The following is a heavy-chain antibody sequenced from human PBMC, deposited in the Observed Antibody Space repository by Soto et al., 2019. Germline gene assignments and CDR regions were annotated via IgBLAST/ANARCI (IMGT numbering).Heavy chain of an antibody. CDR3: ARELERVFDY. V-gene: IGHV3-30*04. CDR1: GFTFSSYA. Sequence: QVQLVESGGGVVQPGRSLRLSCAASGFTFSSYAMHWVRQAPGKGLEWVAVIAYDGRNKYYADSVKGRFTISRDNSKNTLYLQMNSLRIEDTAVNYWARELERVFDYWGQGTLVTVSS. J-gene: IGHJ4*02. CDR2: IAYDGRNK. D-gene: IGHD1-1*01.